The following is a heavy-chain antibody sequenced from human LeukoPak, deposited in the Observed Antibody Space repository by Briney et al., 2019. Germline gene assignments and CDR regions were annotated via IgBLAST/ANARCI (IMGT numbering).Heavy chain of an antibody. CDR1: GFTFSSYW. D-gene: IGHD3-22*01. CDR3: AREDVSYYDSLALDY. J-gene: IGHJ4*02. Sequence: PGGSLRLSCAASGFTFSSYWMSWVRQAPGKGLEWVGNIKQDGSEKYYVDSVKGRFTYSGDNAKNSLYLQMNSLRAEDTAVYYCAREDVSYYDSLALDYWGQGTLVTVSS. V-gene: IGHV3-7*01. CDR2: IKQDGSEK.